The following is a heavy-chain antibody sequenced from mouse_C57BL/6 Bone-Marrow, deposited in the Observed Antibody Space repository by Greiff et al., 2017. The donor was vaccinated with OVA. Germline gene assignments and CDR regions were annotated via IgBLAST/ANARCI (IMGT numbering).Heavy chain of an antibody. D-gene: IGHD2-4*01. CDR2: IDPSDSYT. CDR1: GYTFTSYW. Sequence: VQLQQPGAELVMPGASVKLSCKASGYTFTSYWMHWVKQRPGQGLEWIGEIDPSDSYTNYNQKFKGKSTLTVDKSSSTAYMQLSSLTSEDSAVYYCARGYDYEGYARDYWGQGTSVTVSS. V-gene: IGHV1-69*01. CDR3: ARGYDYEGYARDY. J-gene: IGHJ4*01.